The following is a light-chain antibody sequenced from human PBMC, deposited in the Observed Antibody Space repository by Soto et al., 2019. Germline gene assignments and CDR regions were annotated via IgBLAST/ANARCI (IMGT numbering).Light chain of an antibody. CDR3: QQYDSSPLT. J-gene: IGKJ4*01. Sequence: EIVLTQSPGTLSLSPGERATLSCRASQSVSSSYLAWYQQKPGQAPRLLIYGASSRATGIPDMFSGSGSGTDFTLTISRLQPEDFALYYCQQYDSSPLTFGGGTKVEIK. CDR2: GAS. V-gene: IGKV3-20*01. CDR1: QSVSSSY.